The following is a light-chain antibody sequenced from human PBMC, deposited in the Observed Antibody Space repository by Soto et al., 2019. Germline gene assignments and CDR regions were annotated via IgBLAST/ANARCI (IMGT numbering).Light chain of an antibody. V-gene: IGKV3-20*01. CDR3: QQYGSSPPWT. CDR2: GAS. CDR1: QSVSSSY. J-gene: IGKJ1*01. Sequence: EIVLTQSPGTLSLSPGERATLPCRASQSVSSSYLAWYQQKPGQAPRLHIYGASSRATGIPDRFSGSGSGTSFTLTISRLEPEDFGVYYCQQYGSSPPWTFGQGTKVEIK.